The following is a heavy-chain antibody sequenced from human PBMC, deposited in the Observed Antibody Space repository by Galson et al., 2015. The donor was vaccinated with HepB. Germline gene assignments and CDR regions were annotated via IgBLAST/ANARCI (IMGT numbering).Heavy chain of an antibody. D-gene: IGHD6-19*01. J-gene: IGHJ4*02. CDR2: IYWDDAK. V-gene: IGHV2-5*02. CDR1: GFSLSTSGVG. Sequence: LVKPTQTLTLTCTFSGFSLSTSGVGVGWIRQPPGKALEWLALIYWDDAKRFSPSLKTRLTITKDTSKNQVVLTMTNMDPVDTATYYCARRSSGWSINYWGQGTLVTVSS. CDR3: ARRSSGWSINY.